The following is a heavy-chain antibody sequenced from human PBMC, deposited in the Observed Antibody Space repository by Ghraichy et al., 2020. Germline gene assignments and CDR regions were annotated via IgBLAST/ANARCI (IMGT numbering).Heavy chain of an antibody. Sequence: GGGGGWVSRISGDGANINYADSVKGRFTISRDNAKNTLYLQMNSLRAEDTAVYYCARDFDKSNYYCYDYWGQGTLVTVSS. V-gene: IGHV3-74*01. CDR2: ISGDGANI. CDR3: ARDFDKSNYYCYDY. D-gene: IGHD3-22*01. J-gene: IGHJ4*02.